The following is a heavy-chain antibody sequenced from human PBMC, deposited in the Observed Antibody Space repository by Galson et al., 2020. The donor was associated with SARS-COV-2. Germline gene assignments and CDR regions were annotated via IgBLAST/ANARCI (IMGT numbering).Heavy chain of an antibody. Sequence: TGGSLRLSCAASRFTFSSYAMHWVRQAPGKGLEWVAVISYDGSNKYYADSVKGRFTISRDNSKNTLYLQMNSLRAEDTAVYYCARDRHYYDSSGYYYVYYYYYGMDVWGQGTTVTVSS. J-gene: IGHJ6*02. CDR2: ISYDGSNK. D-gene: IGHD3-22*01. V-gene: IGHV3-30-3*01. CDR3: ARDRHYYDSSGYYYVYYYYYGMDV. CDR1: RFTFSSYA.